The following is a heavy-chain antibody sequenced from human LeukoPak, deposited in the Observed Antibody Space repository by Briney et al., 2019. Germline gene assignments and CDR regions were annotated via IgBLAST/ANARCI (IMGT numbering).Heavy chain of an antibody. CDR1: GGSTSSYY. CDR2: IYHSGST. D-gene: IGHD3-22*01. Sequence: PSETLSLTCSVSGGSTSSYYWSWIRQPPGKGLEWIGYIYHSGSTYYNPSLKSRVTMSVDTSKNQFTLKLSSVTAADTAVYFCARRGGYYYDLFDYWGQGTLVTVSS. J-gene: IGHJ4*02. CDR3: ARRGGYYYDLFDY. V-gene: IGHV4-59*04.